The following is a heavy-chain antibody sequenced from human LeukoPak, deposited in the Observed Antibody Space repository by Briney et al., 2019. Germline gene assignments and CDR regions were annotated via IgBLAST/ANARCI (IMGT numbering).Heavy chain of an antibody. Sequence: GGSLRLPCAASGFPFSNYNMNWVRQAPGKGLEWVSYISSSSSTVYYADSVKGRFTISRDNAKNSLFLQMNSLRDEDTAVYYCARENRYSYGIDYWGQGTLVTVSS. V-gene: IGHV3-48*02. CDR1: GFPFSNYN. D-gene: IGHD5-18*01. J-gene: IGHJ4*02. CDR2: ISSSSSTV. CDR3: ARENRYSYGIDY.